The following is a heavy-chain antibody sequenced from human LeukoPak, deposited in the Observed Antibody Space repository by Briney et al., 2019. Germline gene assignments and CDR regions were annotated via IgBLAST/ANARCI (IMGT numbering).Heavy chain of an antibody. J-gene: IGHJ4*02. CDR2: ISYDGSYT. CDR1: GFSFSGYS. Sequence: PGGSLRLSCAASGFSFSGYSMHWVRQAPGKGLEWVALISYDGSYTYYAESVEGRFTVSRDNSRNILYVQMNSLRTDDTAVYYCARDGGYDYWGQGTLVTVSS. CDR3: ARDGGYDY. V-gene: IGHV3-30*01. D-gene: IGHD5-12*01.